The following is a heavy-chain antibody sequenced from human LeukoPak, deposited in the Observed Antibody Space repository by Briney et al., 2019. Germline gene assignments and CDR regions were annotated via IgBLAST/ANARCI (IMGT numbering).Heavy chain of an antibody. CDR1: GFTFDDYA. CDR2: ISWNSGFI. CDR3: AKGLYGSGSYPDY. J-gene: IGHJ4*02. Sequence: PGGSLRLSCAASGFTFDDYAMHWVRQAPGKGLEWVSGISWNSGFIGYADSVKGRFTISRDNAKNSLYLQMNSLRAEDMALHYCAKGLYGSGSYPDYWGQGTLVTVSS. D-gene: IGHD3-10*01. V-gene: IGHV3-9*03.